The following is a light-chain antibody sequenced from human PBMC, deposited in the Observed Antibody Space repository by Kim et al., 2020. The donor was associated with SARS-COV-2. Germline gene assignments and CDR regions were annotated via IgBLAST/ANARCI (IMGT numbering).Light chain of an antibody. CDR3: QAWDRSDWV. Sequence: SYELTQPPSVSVSPGQTARITCSAETLGDKYVSWYQQKPGQSPVVIIYQDVKRPSGIPERFSGSNSGSTATLTISGTQAVDAADYYCQAWDRSDWVFGGGTQLTVL. V-gene: IGLV3-1*01. J-gene: IGLJ3*02. CDR2: QDV. CDR1: TLGDKY.